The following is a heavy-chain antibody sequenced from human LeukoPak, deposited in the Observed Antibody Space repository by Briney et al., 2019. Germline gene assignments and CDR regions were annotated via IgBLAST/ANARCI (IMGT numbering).Heavy chain of an antibody. J-gene: IGHJ6*04. CDR3: ASTRSHYYYYGMDV. CDR2: ISYDGSNK. Sequence: PGRSLRLSCAASGFTFSSYAMHWVRQGPGKGLEWVAVISYDGSNKYYADSVKGRFTISRDNSKNTLYLQMNSLRAEDTAVYYCASTRSHYYYYGMDVWGKGTTVTVSS. V-gene: IGHV3-30*04. CDR1: GFTFSSYA.